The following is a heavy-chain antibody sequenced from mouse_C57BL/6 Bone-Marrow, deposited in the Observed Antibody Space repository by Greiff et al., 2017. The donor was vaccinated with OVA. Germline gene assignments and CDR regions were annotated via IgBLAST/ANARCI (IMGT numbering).Heavy chain of an antibody. Sequence: EVKLVESGGGLVKPGGSLKLSCAASGFTFSDYGMHWVRQAPEKGLEWVAYISSGSSTIYYADTVKGRFTISRDNAKNTLFLQMTSLRSEDTAMYYCARGGLRRKAWFAYGGQGTLVTVSA. CDR2: ISSGSSTI. J-gene: IGHJ3*01. CDR1: GFTFSDYG. V-gene: IGHV5-17*01. CDR3: ARGGLRRKAWFAY. D-gene: IGHD2-4*01.